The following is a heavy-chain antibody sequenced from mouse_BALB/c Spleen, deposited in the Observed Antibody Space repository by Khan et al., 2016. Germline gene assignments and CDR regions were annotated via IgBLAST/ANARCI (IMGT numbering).Heavy chain of an antibody. V-gene: IGHV4-1*02. CDR1: GFDFSRYW. Sequence: VKLLESGGGLVQPGGSLKLSCAASGFDFSRYWMRWVRQAPGKGLEWIGEIKPDSSTINYTPSLKDKFIISRDNAKNTLYLQMSKVKSEDTALYYCARLHYCGRFAYGGQGTLVTVSA. CDR3: ARLHYCGRFAY. D-gene: IGHD1-2*01. CDR2: IKPDSSTI. J-gene: IGHJ3*01.